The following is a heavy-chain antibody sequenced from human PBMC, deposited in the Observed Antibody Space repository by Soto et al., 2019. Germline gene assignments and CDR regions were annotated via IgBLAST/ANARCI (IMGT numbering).Heavy chain of an antibody. D-gene: IGHD3-16*01. CDR3: ARGFYDYVWGGRAFFDY. Sequence: QVQLVQSGAEVKKPGASVKVSCKASGYTFTSYDINWVRQATGQGLEWMGWMNPNSGNTGYAQKFQDRVTMTRNTSISTAYMELSSLRSEDTAVYYCARGFYDYVWGGRAFFDYWGQGTLVTVSS. CDR1: GYTFTSYD. V-gene: IGHV1-8*01. J-gene: IGHJ4*02. CDR2: MNPNSGNT.